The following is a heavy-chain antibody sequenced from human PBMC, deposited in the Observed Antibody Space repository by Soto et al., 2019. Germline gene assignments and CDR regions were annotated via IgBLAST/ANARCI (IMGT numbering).Heavy chain of an antibody. Sequence: SETLSLTCSVSGGSISSSSYYWVWIRHPPGKGLGWIGSIYYSGSTYYNPSLKSRVTISVDTSKNQFSLKLSSVTAADTAVYYCARHLIAAAGNNWFDPWGQGTLVTVSS. J-gene: IGHJ5*02. CDR3: ARHLIAAAGNNWFDP. D-gene: IGHD6-13*01. CDR2: IYYSGST. CDR1: GGSISSSSYY. V-gene: IGHV4-39*01.